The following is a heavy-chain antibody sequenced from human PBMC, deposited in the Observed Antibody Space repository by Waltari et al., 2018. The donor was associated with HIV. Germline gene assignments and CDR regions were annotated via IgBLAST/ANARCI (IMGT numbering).Heavy chain of an antibody. CDR1: GDSVSSNSAA. CDR3: ARDPRGPVVVAATLYGFDY. V-gene: IGHV6-1*01. J-gene: IGHJ4*02. Sequence: QVQLQQSGPGLVKPSQTLSLTCAISGDSVSSNSAAWNWIRQSPSRGLEWLGRTYVRSKWYNDYAVSVKSRITINPDTSNNQFSLQLNSVTPEDTAVYYCARDPRGPVVVAATLYGFDYWGQGTLVTVSS. D-gene: IGHD2-15*01. CDR2: TYVRSKWYN.